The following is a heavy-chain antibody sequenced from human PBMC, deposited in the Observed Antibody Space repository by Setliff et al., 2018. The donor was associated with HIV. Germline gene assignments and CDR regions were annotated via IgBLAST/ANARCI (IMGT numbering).Heavy chain of an antibody. J-gene: IGHJ4*02. CDR3: AKEGDRYGLDLDY. V-gene: IGHV1-3*04. Sequence: ASVKVSCKASGYIFSSYTMHWVRQAPGQRPEWMGWINTANYKTKYSQKFQGRVTITRDTSASTAHMELSSLRSEDTAVYYCAKEGDRYGLDLDYWGQGTLVTVSS. CDR1: GYIFSSYT. CDR2: INTANYKT. D-gene: IGHD5-18*01.